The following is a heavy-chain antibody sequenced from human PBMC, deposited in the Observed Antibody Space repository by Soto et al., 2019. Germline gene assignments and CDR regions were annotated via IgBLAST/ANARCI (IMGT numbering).Heavy chain of an antibody. V-gene: IGHV1-46*01. CDR2: INCGGVNT. D-gene: IGHD3-22*01. CDR1: GYSFTGHY. Sequence: ASVKVSCKAIGYSFTGHYMHWVRQAPRQGLEWMGTINCGGVNTAYAQKFQGRVTMTKDTSTSTVYMELTSLTSVTAADTAMYYCARARQYYDCELDPWGQGTLVTVSS. CDR3: ARARQYYDCELDP. J-gene: IGHJ5*02.